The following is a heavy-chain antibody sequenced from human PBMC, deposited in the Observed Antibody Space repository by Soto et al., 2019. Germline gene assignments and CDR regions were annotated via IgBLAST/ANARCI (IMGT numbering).Heavy chain of an antibody. CDR3: ANYGRSTLCFSGGLEH. J-gene: IGHJ4*02. D-gene: IGHD2-2*01. Sequence: QVQLVESGGGVVQPGRSLRLSCAASGFTFSSYGMHWVRQAPGKGLEWVAVISDDGSNKYYADSVKGRFTISRDNSKNTLYLQMNSLRAEDTAVYYCANYGRSTLCFSGGLEHGGQGTLVTVSS. CDR1: GFTFSSYG. V-gene: IGHV3-30*18. CDR2: ISDDGSNK.